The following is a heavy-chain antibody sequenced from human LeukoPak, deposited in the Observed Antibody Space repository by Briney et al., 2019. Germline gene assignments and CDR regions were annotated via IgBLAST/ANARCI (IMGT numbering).Heavy chain of an antibody. D-gene: IGHD1-1*01. Sequence: GGSLRLSCAASGFTFSSYSMNWVRQAPGKGLEWVSYISSSSSTIYYADSVKGRFIISRDNAKNSLYLQMNSLRAEDTAVYYCAREYNWNDGRDAFDIWGQGTMVTVSS. J-gene: IGHJ3*02. CDR3: AREYNWNDGRDAFDI. CDR1: GFTFSSYS. CDR2: ISSSSSTI. V-gene: IGHV3-48*01.